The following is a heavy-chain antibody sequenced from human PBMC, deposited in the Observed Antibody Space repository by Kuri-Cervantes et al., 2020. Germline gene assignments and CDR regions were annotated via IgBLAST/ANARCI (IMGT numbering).Heavy chain of an antibody. Sequence: KVSCKGSGYSFTSYWIGWVRQMPGKGLEWMGIIYPGDSDTRYSPSFQGQVTISADKSISTAYLQWSSLKASDTAMYYCAGPRIHKYEDAFDIWGQGTMVTVSS. V-gene: IGHV5-51*01. CDR2: IYPGDSDT. D-gene: IGHD5-18*01. J-gene: IGHJ3*02. CDR3: AGPRIHKYEDAFDI. CDR1: GYSFTSYW.